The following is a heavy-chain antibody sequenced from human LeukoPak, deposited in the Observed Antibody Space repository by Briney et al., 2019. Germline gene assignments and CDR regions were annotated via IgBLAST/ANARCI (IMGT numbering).Heavy chain of an antibody. CDR1: GSTFSSYS. D-gene: IGHD3-16*01. CDR3: ARIRRGTTYYFDY. Sequence: GGSLRLSCAASGSTFSSYSMNWVRQAPGKGLEWVSYISSSSSTIYYADSVKGRFTISRDNAKNSLYLQMNSLRAEDTAVYYCARIRRGTTYYFDYWGQGTLVTVSS. V-gene: IGHV3-48*04. J-gene: IGHJ4*02. CDR2: ISSSSSTI.